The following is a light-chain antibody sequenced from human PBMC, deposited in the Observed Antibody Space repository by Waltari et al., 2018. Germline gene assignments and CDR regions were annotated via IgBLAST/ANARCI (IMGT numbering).Light chain of an antibody. Sequence: QSVLTPPPSVSGAPGPLVPISCPGSGSNIVAASFFHCDQQLPRAAPKLLIYGSTSRPLGVPDRFFGSTSGTSASLAITGLQAEDEADYYCQSYDTSLSVVFGGGTKLTVL. J-gene: IGLJ3*02. CDR3: QSYDTSLSVV. CDR2: GST. CDR1: GSNIVAASF. V-gene: IGLV1-40*01.